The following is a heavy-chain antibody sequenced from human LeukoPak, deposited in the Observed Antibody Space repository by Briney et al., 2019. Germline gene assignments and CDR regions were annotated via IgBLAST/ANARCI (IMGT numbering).Heavy chain of an antibody. D-gene: IGHD5-24*01. J-gene: IGHJ6*04. CDR1: GFNLTNYA. V-gene: IGHV3-30*04. CDR3: ASDPRDGGQNV. Sequence: GGSLRLSCTASGFNLTNYAMHWVRQAPGKGLEWVTLISYSGDNTYYADSVKGRFTFSRDKAKNTLYLQMNSLRPEDSAVYYCASDPRDGGQNVWGKGTMVTVSS. CDR2: ISYSGDNT.